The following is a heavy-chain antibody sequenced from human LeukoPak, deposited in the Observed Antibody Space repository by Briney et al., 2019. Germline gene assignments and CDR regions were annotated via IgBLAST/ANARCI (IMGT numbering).Heavy chain of an antibody. J-gene: IGHJ4*02. D-gene: IGHD2-2*01. CDR2: ISGSGGST. V-gene: IGHV3-23*01. Sequence: GGSLRLSCAASGFTFSSYAMSWVRQAPGKGLEWVSAISGSGGSTYYADSVKGRFTISRDNSKNTLYLQMNSLRAEDTAVYYCAKGECSSTSCYVLGDNWGQGTLVTVSS. CDR1: GFTFSSYA. CDR3: AKGECSSTSCYVLGDN.